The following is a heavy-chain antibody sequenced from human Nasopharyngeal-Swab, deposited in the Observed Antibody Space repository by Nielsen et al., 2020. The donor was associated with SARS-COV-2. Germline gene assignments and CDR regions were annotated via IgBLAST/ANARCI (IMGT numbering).Heavy chain of an antibody. CDR2: IKSKTDGGTT. D-gene: IGHD4-17*01. V-gene: IGHV3-15*01. Sequence: GGSLRLSCAASGFTFSNAWMSWVRQAPGKGLEWVGRIKSKTDGGTTDYAAPVKGRFTISRDDSKNTLYLQMNSLKTEDTAVDYCTTELYGDYFMVWGQGTTVTVSS. J-gene: IGHJ6*02. CDR1: GFTFSNAW. CDR3: TTELYGDYFMV.